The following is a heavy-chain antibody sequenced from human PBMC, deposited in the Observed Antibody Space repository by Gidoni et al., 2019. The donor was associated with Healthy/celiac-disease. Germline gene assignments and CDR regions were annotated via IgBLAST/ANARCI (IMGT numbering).Heavy chain of an antibody. V-gene: IGHV4-39*01. Sequence: QLQLQESGPGLVKPSETLSLTCTVSGGSISSSSYYWGWIRQPPGKGLEWIGSIYYSGITYYNPSLKSRVTISVDTSKNQFSLKLSSVTAADTAVYYCARHEVGSSVLDYWGQGTLVTVSS. J-gene: IGHJ4*02. CDR3: ARHEVGSSVLDY. CDR1: GGSISSSSYY. CDR2: IYYSGIT.